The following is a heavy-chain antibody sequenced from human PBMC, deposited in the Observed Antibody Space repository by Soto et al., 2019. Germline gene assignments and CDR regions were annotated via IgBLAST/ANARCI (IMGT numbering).Heavy chain of an antibody. CDR3: ARRGSKGAYFDY. CDR2: IYYGGSK. CDR1: GDSITSDRYF. J-gene: IGHJ4*02. Sequence: SETLSLTCVVSGDSITSDRYFWGWIRQTPGKVLEWIGSIYYGGSKTHNPALKSRVTMXXXXSXNXFXLXXXSVTXADTAVYYCARRGSKGAYFDYWGQGALVTVS. V-gene: IGHV4-39*01. D-gene: IGHD3-16*01.